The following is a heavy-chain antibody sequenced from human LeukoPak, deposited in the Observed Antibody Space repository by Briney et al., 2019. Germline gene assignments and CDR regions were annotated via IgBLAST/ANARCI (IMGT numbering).Heavy chain of an antibody. D-gene: IGHD1-26*01. CDR3: AKDLSLGAETYYFDY. CDR2: IRYDGSNK. Sequence: GGSLRLSCAASGFTFSSYGMHWVRQAPGKGLEWVAFIRYDGSNKYYADSVKGRFTISRDNSKNTLYLQMNSLRAEDTAVYYCAKDLSLGAETYYFDYWGQGTLVTVSS. J-gene: IGHJ4*02. CDR1: GFTFSSYG. V-gene: IGHV3-30*02.